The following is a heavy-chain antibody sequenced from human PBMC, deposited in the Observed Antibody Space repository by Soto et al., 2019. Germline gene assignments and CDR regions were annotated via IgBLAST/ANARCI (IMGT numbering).Heavy chain of an antibody. CDR3: ARLGLSFYGMDV. V-gene: IGHV3-74*01. CDR2: INSDGSST. Sequence: GGSLRLSCAASGFTFSSYWMNWVRQVPGKGLVWVSPINSDGSSTSYADSVKGRFTISRDNAKNTLYLQMNSLRAEDTGVYYCARLGLSFYGMDVRGQGTTVTVSS. CDR1: GFTFSSYW. J-gene: IGHJ6*02.